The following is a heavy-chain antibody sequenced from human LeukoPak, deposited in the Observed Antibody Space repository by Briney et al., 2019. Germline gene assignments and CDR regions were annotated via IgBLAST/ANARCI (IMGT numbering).Heavy chain of an antibody. CDR1: TYTFTRYG. D-gene: IGHD6-13*01. Sequence: GASVKVSCKASTYTFTRYGISWVRQAPGQGLEWMGGIIPIFGTANYAQKFQGRVTITADESTSTAYMELSSLRSEDTAVYYCAREALYSSSWYGYWGQGTLVTVSS. CDR2: IIPIFGTA. V-gene: IGHV1-69*13. J-gene: IGHJ4*02. CDR3: AREALYSSSWYGY.